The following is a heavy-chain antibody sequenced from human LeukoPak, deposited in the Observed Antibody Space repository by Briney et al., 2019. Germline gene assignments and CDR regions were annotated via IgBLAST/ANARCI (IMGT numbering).Heavy chain of an antibody. CDR1: GASVSSSH. V-gene: IGHV4-59*02. D-gene: IGHD2/OR15-2a*01. CDR3: SEGYFEPFDH. CDR2: LSYIGKT. Sequence: SETLSLTCVVSGASVSSSHWNWIRQFPGKGLEWIGCLSYIGKTDYNPSLTSRVTISVDTSKNQVSLKLRSVTAADTAVYYCSEGYFEPFDHWGQGTLVTVSS. J-gene: IGHJ4*02.